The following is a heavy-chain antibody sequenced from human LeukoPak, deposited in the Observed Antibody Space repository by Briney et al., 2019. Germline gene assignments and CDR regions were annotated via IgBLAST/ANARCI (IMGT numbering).Heavy chain of an antibody. CDR2: ISSSSSSSYI. Sequence: GGSLRLSCAASGFTFSSYSMNWVRQAPGKGLEWVSSISSSSSSSYIYYADSVKGRFTISRDNAKNSLYLQMNSLRAEDTAVYYCARGLVWYGDYEGENYWGQGTLVTVSS. CDR3: ARGLVWYGDYEGENY. CDR1: GFTFSSYS. J-gene: IGHJ4*02. V-gene: IGHV3-21*01. D-gene: IGHD4-17*01.